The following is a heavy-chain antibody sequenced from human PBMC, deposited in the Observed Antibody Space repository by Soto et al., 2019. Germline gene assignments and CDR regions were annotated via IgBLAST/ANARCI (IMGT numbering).Heavy chain of an antibody. CDR1: GFTFDDYA. V-gene: IGHV3-9*01. CDR3: AKESYLATYSSGFDP. Sequence: GGSLRLSCAASGFTFDDYAMHWVRQAPGKGLEWVSGISWNSGSIGYADSVKGRFTISRDNAKNSLYLQMNSLRAEDTALYYCAKESYLATYSSGFDPWGQGTLVTVSS. J-gene: IGHJ5*02. CDR2: ISWNSGSI. D-gene: IGHD6-19*01.